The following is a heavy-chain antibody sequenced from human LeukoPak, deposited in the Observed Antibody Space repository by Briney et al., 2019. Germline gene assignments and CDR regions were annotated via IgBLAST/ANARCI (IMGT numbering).Heavy chain of an antibody. Sequence: NPGGSLRLSCAASGFTFSSYSMNWVRQAPGKWLEWVSSISSSSSYIYYADSVKGRFTISRDNAKNSLYLQMNSLRAEDTAVYYCAREGNTIFGVVSPFDYWGQGTLVTVSS. D-gene: IGHD3-3*01. CDR2: ISSSSSYI. J-gene: IGHJ4*02. CDR1: GFTFSSYS. CDR3: AREGNTIFGVVSPFDY. V-gene: IGHV3-21*01.